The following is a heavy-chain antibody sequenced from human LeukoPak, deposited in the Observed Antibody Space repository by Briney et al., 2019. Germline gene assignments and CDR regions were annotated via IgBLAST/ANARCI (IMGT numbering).Heavy chain of an antibody. D-gene: IGHD3-10*01. J-gene: IGHJ4*02. CDR1: GGSVSSGSYY. CDR3: ARMYYYGSGSYWYYFDY. Sequence: PSETLSLTCTVSGGSVSSGSYYWSWIRQPPGKGLEWIGYIYYSGSTNYNPSLKSRVTISVDTSKNQFSLKLSSVTAADTAVYYCARMYYYGSGSYWYYFDYWGRGTLVTVSS. CDR2: IYYSGST. V-gene: IGHV4-61*01.